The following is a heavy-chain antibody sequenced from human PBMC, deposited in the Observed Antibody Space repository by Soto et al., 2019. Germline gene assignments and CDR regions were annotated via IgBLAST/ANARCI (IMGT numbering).Heavy chain of an antibody. CDR1: GGSISSGGYS. CDR3: ARLGFEYDTSTPYYNVLHYYGVDV. Sequence: PSETLSLTCAVSGGSISSGGYSWSWIRQPPGKGLEWIGYIYHSGSTYYNPSLKSRVTISVDRSKNQFSLKLSSVTAADTAVYYCARLGFEYDTSTPYYNVLHYYGVDVWGQGTSVTVSS. V-gene: IGHV4-30-2*01. D-gene: IGHD3-9*01. CDR2: IYHSGST. J-gene: IGHJ6*02.